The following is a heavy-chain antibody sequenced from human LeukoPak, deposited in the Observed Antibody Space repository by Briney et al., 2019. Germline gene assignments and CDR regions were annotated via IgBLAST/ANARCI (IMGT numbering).Heavy chain of an antibody. D-gene: IGHD2-15*01. V-gene: IGHV3-13*04. CDR3: ARGDCSGGSCSSMDV. Sequence: GGSLRLSCAAPGFTFSTYDMHWVRQATGKGLEWVSGINTAGNAYYPGSVKGRFTISREDAKNSFYLQMNSLRAGDTAVYYCARGDCSGGSCSSMDVWGQGTTVTVS. CDR1: GFTFSTYD. J-gene: IGHJ6*02. CDR2: INTAGNA.